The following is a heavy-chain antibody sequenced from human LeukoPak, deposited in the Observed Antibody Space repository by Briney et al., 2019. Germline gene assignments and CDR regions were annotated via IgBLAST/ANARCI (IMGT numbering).Heavy chain of an antibody. Sequence: SETLSLTCTVSGYSISSGYYWGWIRQPPGKGLEWIGSIYHSGSTYYNPSLKSRVTISVDTSKNQFSLKLSSVTAADTAVYYCARARATYYDILTGYPRPYYYYYMDVWGKGTTVTVSS. CDR2: IYHSGST. D-gene: IGHD3-9*01. CDR1: GYSISSGYY. J-gene: IGHJ6*03. V-gene: IGHV4-38-2*02. CDR3: ARARATYYDILTGYPRPYYYYYMDV.